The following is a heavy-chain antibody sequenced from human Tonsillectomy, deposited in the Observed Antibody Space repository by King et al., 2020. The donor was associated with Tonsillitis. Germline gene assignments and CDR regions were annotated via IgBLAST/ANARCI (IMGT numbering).Heavy chain of an antibody. V-gene: IGHV1-18*04. D-gene: IGHD3-22*01. Sequence: VQLVQSGAEVKKPGASVKVSCKASGYTFTSYGISWVRQAPGQGLEWMGWISAYNGNTNNAQKLQGRVTMTTDTSTSTAYMELRSLRSDDTAVYYCARGQGSGYQNHYYYYYGMDVWGQGTTVTVSS. CDR2: ISAYNGNT. CDR3: ARGQGSGYQNHYYYYYGMDV. J-gene: IGHJ6*02. CDR1: GYTFTSYG.